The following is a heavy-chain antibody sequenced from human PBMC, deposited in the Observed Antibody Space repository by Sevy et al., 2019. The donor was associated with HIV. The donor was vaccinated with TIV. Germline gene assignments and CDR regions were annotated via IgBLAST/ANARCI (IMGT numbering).Heavy chain of an antibody. J-gene: IGHJ4*02. CDR3: ARLDSYSIGWSPRYYFDY. Sequence: GESLKISCKGSAYTFTTHWIGWVRQMPGKGLEWMGIMSPGDSDPRYSPSFQGQVTMSVEKSVSTAYLQWHSLETSDPAIHYCARLDSYSIGWSPRYYFDYWGQGTLVTVSS. CDR1: AYTFTTHW. CDR2: MSPGDSDP. D-gene: IGHD6-19*01. V-gene: IGHV5-51*01.